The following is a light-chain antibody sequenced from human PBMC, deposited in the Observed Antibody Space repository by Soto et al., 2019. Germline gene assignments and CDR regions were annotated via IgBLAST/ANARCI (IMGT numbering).Light chain of an antibody. CDR1: QGISSY. Sequence: DFQLTQSPSFLSASVGDRVTITCRASQGISSYLAWYQQKPGKAPKLLIYAASTLQTGVPSRFSGSGSGTEFTLTISSLQPEDFATYYCQQLDSYTFTFGPGTKVDIK. CDR2: AAS. J-gene: IGKJ3*01. V-gene: IGKV1-9*01. CDR3: QQLDSYTFT.